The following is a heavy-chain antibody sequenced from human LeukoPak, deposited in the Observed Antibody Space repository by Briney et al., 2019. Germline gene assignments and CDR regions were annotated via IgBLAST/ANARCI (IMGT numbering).Heavy chain of an antibody. Sequence: GGSLRLSCAASGFTFSSYWMSWVRQAPGKGLEWVANIKQDGSEKYYVDSVKGRFTISRDNAKNSLYLQMNSLRAEDTAVYYCARGVKYYDLHYFDYWGQGTLVTVSS. CDR2: IKQDGSEK. CDR1: GFTFSSYW. CDR3: ARGVKYYDLHYFDY. J-gene: IGHJ4*02. V-gene: IGHV3-7*01. D-gene: IGHD3-3*01.